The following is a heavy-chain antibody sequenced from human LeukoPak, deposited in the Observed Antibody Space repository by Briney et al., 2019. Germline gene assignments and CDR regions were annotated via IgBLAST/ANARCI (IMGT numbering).Heavy chain of an antibody. D-gene: IGHD6-19*01. Sequence: GGSLRLSCAASGFSFSSYAMIWVRQPPGKGLEWVSSFSGGGGDTYYADSVKGRFTISRDNSKNTLCLQMNSLRVEDTAVYYCAKRKQWQPQRYFFEYWGQGALVTVAS. CDR2: FSGGGGDT. CDR1: GFSFSSYA. J-gene: IGHJ4*02. CDR3: AKRKQWQPQRYFFEY. V-gene: IGHV3-23*01.